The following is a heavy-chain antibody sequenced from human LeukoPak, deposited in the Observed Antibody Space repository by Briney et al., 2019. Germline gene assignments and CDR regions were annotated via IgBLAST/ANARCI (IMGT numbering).Heavy chain of an antibody. J-gene: IGHJ5*02. Sequence: GGSLRLSCAASGFTFSDYWMSWVRQAPGKGLEWVANINLHGSEKRYGDSVKGRFTISRDNAKNSLYLQMNSLRPEDTAIYYCAREGGSGWYSGWFDPWGQGTLVTVSS. CDR2: INLHGSEK. V-gene: IGHV3-7*01. CDR3: AREGGSGWYSGWFDP. CDR1: GFTFSDYW. D-gene: IGHD6-19*01.